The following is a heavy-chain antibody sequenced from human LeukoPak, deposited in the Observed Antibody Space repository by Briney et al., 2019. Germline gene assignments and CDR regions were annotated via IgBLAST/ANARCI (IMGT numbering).Heavy chain of an antibody. J-gene: IGHJ5*02. V-gene: IGHV3-74*01. CDR1: GFTFSSYW. CDR2: INSDGSST. D-gene: IGHD2-15*01. CDR3: ARASRIYCSGGSCLSWFDP. Sequence: PGGSLRLSCAASGFTFSSYWMHWVRQAPGKGLVWVSRINSDGSSTSYADSVKGRFTISRDNAKNTLYLQMNSLRAEDTALYHCARASRIYCSGGSCLSWFDPWGQGTLVTVSS.